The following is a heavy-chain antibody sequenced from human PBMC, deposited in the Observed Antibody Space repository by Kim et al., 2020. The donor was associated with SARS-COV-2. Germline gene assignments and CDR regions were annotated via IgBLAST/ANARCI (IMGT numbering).Heavy chain of an antibody. CDR1: GGSISSYY. CDR2: IYYSGST. J-gene: IGHJ4*02. D-gene: IGHD3-10*01. Sequence: SETLSLTCTVSGGSISSYYWSWIRQPPGKGLEWIGYIYYSGSTNYNPSLKSRVTISVDTSKNQFSLKLSSVTAADTAVYYCARGRVRGVISHYFDYWGQGTLVTVSS. V-gene: IGHV4-59*01. CDR3: ARGRVRGVISHYFDY.